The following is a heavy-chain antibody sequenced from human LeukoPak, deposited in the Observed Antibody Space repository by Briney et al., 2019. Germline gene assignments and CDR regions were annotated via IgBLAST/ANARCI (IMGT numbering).Heavy chain of an antibody. J-gene: IGHJ4*02. CDR3: AREVVVSGTGNYFDY. V-gene: IGHV3-11*01. CDR1: GFTFSDYY. D-gene: IGHD6-19*01. Sequence: GGSLRLSCRASGFTFSDYYMSWIRQAPGKGLEWISYISSSGSPIYYADSVKGRFTVSRDNAKNSLYLQMNSLRAEDTAVYYCAREVVVSGTGNYFDYWGQGTLVTVSS. CDR2: ISSSGSPI.